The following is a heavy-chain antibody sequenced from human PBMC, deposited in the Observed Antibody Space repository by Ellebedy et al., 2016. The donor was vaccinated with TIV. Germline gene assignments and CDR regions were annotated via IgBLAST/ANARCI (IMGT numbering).Heavy chain of an antibody. CDR1: GFTFSSYW. CDR3: ARVTGPGGILTGYYTPYYYGMDV. Sequence: GESLKISCAASGFTFSSYWMHWVRQAPGKGLVWVSRINSDGSSTSYADSVKGRFTISRDNAKNTLYLQMNSLRAEDTAVYYCARVTGPGGILTGYYTPYYYGMDVWGQGTTVTVSS. D-gene: IGHD3-9*01. CDR2: INSDGSST. V-gene: IGHV3-74*01. J-gene: IGHJ6*02.